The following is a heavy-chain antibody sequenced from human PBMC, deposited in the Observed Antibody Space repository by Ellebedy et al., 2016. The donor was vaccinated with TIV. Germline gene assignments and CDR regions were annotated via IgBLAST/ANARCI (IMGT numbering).Heavy chain of an antibody. J-gene: IGHJ3*02. CDR3: ARPWVEMATIGDAFDI. CDR2: ISGSGRST. Sequence: PGGSLRLSCAASGFTFSSYAMSWVRQAPGKGLEWVSAISGSGRSTYSADAVKGRFTISRDNSKNTLYLHMKSLRAEDTAVYYCARPWVEMATIGDAFDIWGQGTMVTVSS. D-gene: IGHD5-24*01. V-gene: IGHV3-23*01. CDR1: GFTFSSYA.